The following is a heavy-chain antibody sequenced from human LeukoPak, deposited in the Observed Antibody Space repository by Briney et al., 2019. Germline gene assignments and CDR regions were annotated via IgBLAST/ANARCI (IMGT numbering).Heavy chain of an antibody. V-gene: IGHV4-38-2*02. J-gene: IGHJ5*02. D-gene: IGHD1-7*01. Sequence: SETLSLTCTVSGYSISSGYYWGWIRQPPGKGLEWIGSIYHSGSTYYNPSLKSRVTISVDTSKNQFSLKLSSVTAADTAVYYCARDLTGTTGTVFDPWGQGTLVTVSS. CDR3: ARDLTGTTGTVFDP. CDR1: GYSISSGYY. CDR2: IYHSGST.